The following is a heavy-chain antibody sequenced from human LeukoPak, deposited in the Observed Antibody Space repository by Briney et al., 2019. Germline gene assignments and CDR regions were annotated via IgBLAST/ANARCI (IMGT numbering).Heavy chain of an antibody. J-gene: IGHJ6*02. Sequence: GASVKVSCKASGYTFTGYYMHWVRQAPGQGLEWMGWINPNSGGTNYAQKFQGRVTMTRDTSISTAYMELSRLRSDDTAVYYCARGNDDYYGSGSYYNPLYYYYYYGMDVWGQGTTVTVSS. CDR1: GYTFTGYY. CDR3: ARGNDDYYGSGSYYNPLYYYYYYGMDV. D-gene: IGHD3-10*01. V-gene: IGHV1-2*02. CDR2: INPNSGGT.